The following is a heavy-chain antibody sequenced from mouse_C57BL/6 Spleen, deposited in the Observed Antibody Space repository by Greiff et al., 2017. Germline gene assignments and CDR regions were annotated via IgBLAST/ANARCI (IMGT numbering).Heavy chain of an antibody. V-gene: IGHV14-2*01. CDR1: GFNIKDYY. Sequence: EVQLQQSGAELVKPGASVKLSCTASGFNIKDYYMHWVKQRTEQGLEWIGRIDPEDGETKYAPKFQGKATITADTSYNTGYLQLSSLTSEDTAVYDCSLYYGSSYGFDYWGQGTTLTVSS. J-gene: IGHJ2*01. CDR2: IDPEDGET. D-gene: IGHD1-1*01. CDR3: SLYYGSSYGFDY.